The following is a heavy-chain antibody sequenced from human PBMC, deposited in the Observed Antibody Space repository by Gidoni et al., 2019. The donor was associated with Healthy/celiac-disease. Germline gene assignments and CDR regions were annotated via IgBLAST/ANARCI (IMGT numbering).Heavy chain of an antibody. CDR3: AREAVAGAFDI. Sequence: EVQLVESGGGLVQPGGSLRLSCAASGFTFSSYDMNWVRQAPAKGLEWVSYISSSGSTIYYADSVKGRFTISRDNAKNSLYLQMNSLRAEDTAVYYCAREAVAGAFDIWGQGTMVTVSS. CDR1: GFTFSSYD. D-gene: IGHD6-19*01. V-gene: IGHV3-48*03. CDR2: ISSSGSTI. J-gene: IGHJ3*02.